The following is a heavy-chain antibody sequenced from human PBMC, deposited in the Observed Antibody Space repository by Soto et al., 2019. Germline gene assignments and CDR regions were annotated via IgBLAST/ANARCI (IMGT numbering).Heavy chain of an antibody. Sequence: EVQLLESGGKLVQPGGSLTLSCAASGFTFSTYAMAWVRQAPGKGLEWVSGVSASGLNTDYADPVKGRFYISRDNSKNPVSLHMNSLRGEDMALYYCAKGRARRTDGYCFDYWGQGTAVTVSS. CDR2: VSASGLNT. V-gene: IGHV3-23*01. CDR3: AKGRARRTDGYCFDY. CDR1: GFTFSTYA. D-gene: IGHD2-2*03. J-gene: IGHJ4*02.